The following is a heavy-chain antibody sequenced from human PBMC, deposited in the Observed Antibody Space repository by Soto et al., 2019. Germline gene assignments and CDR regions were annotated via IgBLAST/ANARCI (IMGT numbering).Heavy chain of an antibody. Sequence: GPGPEGASETLSLTCTVSGGSISSGGYYWSWIRPHPGKGLEWIAYIYYSGSTYYNPSLKSRAHISVDTYKNPVSLELSFVTAADTAVYYCARWMGSGSYPWGQGTRVTVSS. J-gene: IGHJ5*02. CDR1: GGSISSGGYY. V-gene: IGHV4-31*03. CDR2: IYYSGST. D-gene: IGHD1-26*01. CDR3: ARWMGSGSYP.